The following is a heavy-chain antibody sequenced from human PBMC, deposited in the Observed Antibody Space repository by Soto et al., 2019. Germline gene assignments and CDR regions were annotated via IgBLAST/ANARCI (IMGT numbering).Heavy chain of an antibody. CDR1: GFSLTTSGVG. CDR3: AHRVLRTVFGLVTTTAIYFDF. CDR2: SYWDDDK. Sequence: QITLNESGPTVVRPTETLTLTCRFSGFSLTTSGVGVGWVRQSPGKAPEWLALSYWDDDKRYSESLKSRLTITKDTPKNQVVLTVANLDPTDTATYYCAHRVLRTVFGLVTTTAIYFDFWGQGTPVAVSS. D-gene: IGHD3-3*01. J-gene: IGHJ4*02. V-gene: IGHV2-5*02.